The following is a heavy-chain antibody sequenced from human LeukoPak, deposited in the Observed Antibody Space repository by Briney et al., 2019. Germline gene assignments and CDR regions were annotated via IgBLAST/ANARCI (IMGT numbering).Heavy chain of an antibody. CDR2: ISSSAGNT. J-gene: IGHJ4*02. CDR1: GFTFSSYA. V-gene: IGHV3-23*01. Sequence: PGGSLRLSCAASGFTFSSYAISWVRQAPGKGLEWVSGISSSAGNTNYADSVRGRFTISRDNSKNTLYLQMNSLRVEDTAVYYCAKLGTLRYFDRRGYSDYWGQGTLVTVSS. D-gene: IGHD3-9*01. CDR3: AKLGTLRYFDRRGYSDY.